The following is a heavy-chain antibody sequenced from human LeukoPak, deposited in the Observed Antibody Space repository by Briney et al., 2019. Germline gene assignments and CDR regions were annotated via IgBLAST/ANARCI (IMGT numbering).Heavy chain of an antibody. CDR2: INHSGST. Sequence: SETLSLTCAVYGGSFSGYYWSWIRQPPGKGLEWIGEINHSGSTNYNPSLKSRVTISVDTSKNQFPLKLSSVTAADTAVYYCARVGGSSWYSYYYYMDVWGKGTTVTVSS. D-gene: IGHD6-13*01. CDR3: ARVGGSSWYSYYYYMDV. CDR1: GGSFSGYY. V-gene: IGHV4-34*01. J-gene: IGHJ6*03.